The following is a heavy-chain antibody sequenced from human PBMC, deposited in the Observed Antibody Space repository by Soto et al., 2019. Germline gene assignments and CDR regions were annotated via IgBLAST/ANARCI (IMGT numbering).Heavy chain of an antibody. CDR2: IIPIFGTA. CDR3: ASSSGNNYGVGTNYYFDY. D-gene: IGHD1-26*01. J-gene: IGHJ4*02. Sequence: QVQLVQSGAEVKKPGSSVKVSCKTSGGTFSTYSIVWVRQAPGEGLEWMGGIIPIFGTANYAQKFQDRVTLTADKSTNTAFMELSSRKSEDTAMYYCASSSGNNYGVGTNYYFDYWGQGTLVTVSS. CDR1: GGTFSTYS. V-gene: IGHV1-69*06.